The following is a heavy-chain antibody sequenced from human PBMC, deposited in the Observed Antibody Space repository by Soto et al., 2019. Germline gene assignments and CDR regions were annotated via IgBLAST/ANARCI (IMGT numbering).Heavy chain of an antibody. V-gene: IGHV4-34*01. D-gene: IGHD3-22*01. Sequence: SETLSLTCAVYGGSFSGYYWSWIRQPPGKGLEWIGEINHSGSTNYNPSLKSRVTISVDTSKNQFSLKLSSVTAADTAVYYCARGLSYDSSGALVFDIWGQGTMVPVSS. CDR2: INHSGST. CDR3: ARGLSYDSSGALVFDI. CDR1: GGSFSGYY. J-gene: IGHJ3*02.